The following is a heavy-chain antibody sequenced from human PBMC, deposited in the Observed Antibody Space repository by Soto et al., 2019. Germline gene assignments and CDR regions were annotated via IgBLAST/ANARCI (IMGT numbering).Heavy chain of an antibody. J-gene: IGHJ4*02. Sequence: GGSLRLSCAASGFTFSSYWMHWVRQAPGKGLVWVSRINSDGSSTSYADSVKGRFTISRDNAKNTLYLQMNSLRAEDTAVYYCARVAPPYYYDSSGYPHHWGQGTLVTVS. D-gene: IGHD3-22*01. V-gene: IGHV3-74*01. CDR1: GFTFSSYW. CDR2: INSDGSST. CDR3: ARVAPPYYYDSSGYPHH.